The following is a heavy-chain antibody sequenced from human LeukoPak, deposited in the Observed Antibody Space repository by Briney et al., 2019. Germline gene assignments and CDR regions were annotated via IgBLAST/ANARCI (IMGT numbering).Heavy chain of an antibody. CDR3: ARVPNMITFGGGKTRNPPNWFDP. Sequence: GGSLRLSCAASGFTFSSYWMSWVRQAPGKGLEWVAIIKQDGSEKYYVDSVKGRFTISRDNAKNSLYLQMNSLRAEDTAVYYCARVPNMITFGGGKTRNPPNWFDPWGQGTLVTVSS. V-gene: IGHV3-7*01. J-gene: IGHJ5*02. D-gene: IGHD3-16*01. CDR2: IKQDGSEK. CDR1: GFTFSSYW.